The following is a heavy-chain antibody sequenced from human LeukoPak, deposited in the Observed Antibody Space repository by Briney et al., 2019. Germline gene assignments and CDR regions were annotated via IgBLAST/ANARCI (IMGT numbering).Heavy chain of an antibody. CDR1: GGTFSSYA. V-gene: IGHV1-2*02. CDR3: ARDNSVGDSAWWFDP. Sequence: ASVKVSCKASGGTFSSYAISWVRQAPGQGLEWMGWINPNSGGTNYAQKFQGRVTMTRDTSISTAYMELSRLRSDDTAVYYCARDNSVGDSAWWFDPWGQGTLVTVSS. D-gene: IGHD5-12*01. CDR2: INPNSGGT. J-gene: IGHJ5*02.